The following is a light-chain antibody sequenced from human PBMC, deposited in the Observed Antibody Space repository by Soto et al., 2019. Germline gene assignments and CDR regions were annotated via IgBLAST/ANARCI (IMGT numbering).Light chain of an antibody. CDR2: LGS. V-gene: IGKV2-28*01. Sequence: EIVMTQSPLSLPVTPGEPASISCRSSQSLLQSNGYNCLDWYLQKPGQSPQLLIYLGSNRASGVPDRFSGSGSGTDFTLKISRVEAEDVWVYYCMQALQSPLTFGGGTKVEIK. J-gene: IGKJ4*01. CDR1: QSLLQSNGYNC. CDR3: MQALQSPLT.